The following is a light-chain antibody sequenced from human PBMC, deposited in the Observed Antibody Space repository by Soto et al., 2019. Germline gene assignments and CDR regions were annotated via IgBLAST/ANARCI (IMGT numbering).Light chain of an antibody. CDR2: RAS. CDR1: QIINTW. CDR3: QQYETYSGT. Sequence: DIQMTQSPSSLSASVGDRVTITCRASQIINTWLAWYQQKPGKAPKLLIYRASNLVNGVPSRFSGSGSGTEFXLTISSLQPDDFSIYYCQQYETYSGTFGPGTKVDL. J-gene: IGKJ3*01. V-gene: IGKV1-5*03.